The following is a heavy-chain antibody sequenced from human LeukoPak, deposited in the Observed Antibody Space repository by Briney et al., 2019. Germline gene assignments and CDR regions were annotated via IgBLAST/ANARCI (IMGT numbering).Heavy chain of an antibody. CDR1: GFTVSSCA. V-gene: IGHV3-23*01. D-gene: IGHD3-10*01. J-gene: IGHJ4*02. Sequence: QPGGSLRLSCAVSGFTVSSCAMSWVRQAPGKGLQWVSSISASGGSTYYADSVKGRFTISRDNSRNTLYLQMNSLRAEDTAVYYCAKDGVRGITMVPDYWGQGTLVTVSS. CDR3: AKDGVRGITMVPDY. CDR2: ISASGGST.